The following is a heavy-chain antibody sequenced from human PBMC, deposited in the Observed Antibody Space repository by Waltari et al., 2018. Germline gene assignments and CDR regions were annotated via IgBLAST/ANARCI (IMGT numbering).Heavy chain of an antibody. CDR1: GFTFSSYA. CDR2: ISGSGGST. Sequence: EVQLLESGGGLVQPGGSLRLSCAASGFTFSSYAMSWVRQAPGKGLEWVSAISGSGGSTYYADSVKGRFTISRDNSKNTLYLQMNSLRAEDTAVYYCARGGRVRGGFDYWGQGTLVTVSS. CDR3: ARGGRVRGGFDY. V-gene: IGHV3-23*01. J-gene: IGHJ4*02. D-gene: IGHD3-10*01.